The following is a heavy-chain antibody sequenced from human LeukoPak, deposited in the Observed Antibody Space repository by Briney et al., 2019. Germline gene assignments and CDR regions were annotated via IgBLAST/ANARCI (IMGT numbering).Heavy chain of an antibody. CDR2: IYYSGST. CDR3: ASTNRYSSSWNAH. V-gene: IGHV4-39*07. D-gene: IGHD6-13*01. J-gene: IGHJ4*02. Sequence: SETLSLTCTVSGGSISSSSYYWGWIRQPPGKGLEWIGSIYYSGSTYYNPSLKSRVTISVDTSKNQFSLKLSSVTAADTAVYYCASTNRYSSSWNAHWGQGTLVTVSS. CDR1: GGSISSSSYY.